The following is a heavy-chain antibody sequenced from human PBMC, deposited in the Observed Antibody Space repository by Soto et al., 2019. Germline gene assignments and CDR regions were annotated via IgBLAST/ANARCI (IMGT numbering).Heavy chain of an antibody. D-gene: IGHD3-22*01. J-gene: IGHJ6*02. CDR2: IYYSGST. V-gene: IGHV4-59*01. CDR1: GGSISSYY. CDR3: ARERDSYDSSGYYYGYGKDV. Sequence: SETLSLTCTVSGGSISSYYWSWIRQPPGKGLEWIGYIYYSGSTNYNPSLKSRVTISVDTSKNQFSLKLSSVTAADTAVYYCARERDSYDSSGYYYGYGKDVWGQGTTVTVSS.